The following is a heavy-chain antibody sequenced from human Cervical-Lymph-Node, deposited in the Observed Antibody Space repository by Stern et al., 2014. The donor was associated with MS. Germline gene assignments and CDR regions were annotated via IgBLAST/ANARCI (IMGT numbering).Heavy chain of an antibody. D-gene: IGHD1-26*01. Sequence: VQLVESGPGLVKPSQTLSLTCTVSGASVSSGGYYWSWIRQPPGKGLEWVGYLHHSGTTFYNPSLKSRITISVDTSKNQFSLNLRSVTAADTAVYYCATIPPHIEGAAFEIWGQGTMVTVSS. J-gene: IGHJ3*02. CDR3: ATIPPHIEGAAFEI. CDR2: LHHSGTT. V-gene: IGHV4-31*03. CDR1: GASVSSGGYY.